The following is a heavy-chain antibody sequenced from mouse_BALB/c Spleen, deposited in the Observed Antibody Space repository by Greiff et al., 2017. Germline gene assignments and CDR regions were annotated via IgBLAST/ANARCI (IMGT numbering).Heavy chain of an antibody. CDR3: ASQYGNYVAWFAY. D-gene: IGHD2-10*02. CDR2: ISDGGSYT. J-gene: IGHJ3*01. Sequence: EVKVVESGGGLVKPGGSLKLSCAASGFTFSDYYMYWVRQTPEKRLEWVATISDGGSYTYYPDSVKGRFTISRDNAKNNLYLQMSSLKSEDTAMYYCASQYGNYVAWFAYWGQGTLVTVSA. CDR1: GFTFSDYY. V-gene: IGHV5-4*02.